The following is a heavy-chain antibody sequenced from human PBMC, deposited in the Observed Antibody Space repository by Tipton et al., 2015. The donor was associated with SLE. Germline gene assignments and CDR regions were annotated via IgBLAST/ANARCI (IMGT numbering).Heavy chain of an antibody. CDR1: GGSMNTYY. V-gene: IGHV4-59*01. Sequence: GLVKPSETLSLTCTVSGGSMNTYYWSWIRQPPGKGLEWIGYIYYSGTTNYNSPLKSRVTISVDTSKNQFSLKLNSVTAADTAMHYCARWGRDSSSSSIFDYWGQGTLVTVSS. D-gene: IGHD6-6*01. CDR3: ARWGRDSSSSSIFDY. CDR2: IYYSGTT. J-gene: IGHJ4*02.